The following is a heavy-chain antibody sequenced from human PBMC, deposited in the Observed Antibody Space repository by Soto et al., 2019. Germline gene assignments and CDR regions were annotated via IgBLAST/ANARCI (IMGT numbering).Heavy chain of an antibody. CDR3: TRPLPDKTYYYSGMDV. J-gene: IGHJ6*02. D-gene: IGHD2-21*01. CDR2: ISRSGDRT. Sequence: GGSLRLSCVASGFIFSDFAMSWVRQTPGKGLEWVATISRSGDRTYYADSVRGRLIVSRDNSKDTLFLQLNSLRADDAALYYCTRPLPDKTYYYSGMDVWGQGTTVTVSS. V-gene: IGHV3-23*01. CDR1: GFIFSDFA.